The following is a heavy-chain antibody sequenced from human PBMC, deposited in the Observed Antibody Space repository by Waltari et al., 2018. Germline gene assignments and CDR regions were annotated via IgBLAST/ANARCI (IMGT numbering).Heavy chain of an antibody. V-gene: IGHV4-34*01. CDR3: AIRRCSVTNCYMRNWFDH. Sequence: QVQLLQWGAGLLRPSETLSLTCAVYGGAFSGYYWTWLRQPPGKGLEWIGEINHDGGTRYNPSPKSRAIISVETSKNQLSLILNSVTAADTAVYYCAIRRCSVTNCYMRNWFDHWGQGILVTVSS. D-gene: IGHD2-2*02. CDR2: INHDGGT. CDR1: GGAFSGYY. J-gene: IGHJ5*02.